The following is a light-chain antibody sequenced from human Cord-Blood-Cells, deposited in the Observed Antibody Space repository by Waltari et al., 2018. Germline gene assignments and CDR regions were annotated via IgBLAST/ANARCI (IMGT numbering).Light chain of an antibody. CDR3: QQSYSTPLT. V-gene: IGKV1-39*01. CDR1: QSISSY. Sequence: DIQMTQSPSSLSASVGDRVTITCRASQSISSYLNWYQQNTGKAPKLLIYAASSLQSGVPSRFSGSGSGTDFTLTISSLQPEDFATYYCQQSYSTPLTFGPGTKVDIK. J-gene: IGKJ3*01. CDR2: AAS.